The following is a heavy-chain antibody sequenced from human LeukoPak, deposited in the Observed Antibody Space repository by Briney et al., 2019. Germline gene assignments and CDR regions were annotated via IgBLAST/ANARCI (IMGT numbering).Heavy chain of an antibody. CDR2: ISGSGGST. J-gene: IGHJ4*02. CDR3: AKDLSYSSSWFARPPFDY. V-gene: IGHV3-23*01. CDR1: GFTFSSYG. Sequence: GGSLRLSCAASGFTFSSYGMSWVRQAPGKGLEWVSAISGSGGSTYYAGSVKGRFTISRDNSKNTLYLQMNSLRAEDTAVYYCAKDLSYSSSWFARPPFDYWGQGTLVTVSS. D-gene: IGHD6-13*01.